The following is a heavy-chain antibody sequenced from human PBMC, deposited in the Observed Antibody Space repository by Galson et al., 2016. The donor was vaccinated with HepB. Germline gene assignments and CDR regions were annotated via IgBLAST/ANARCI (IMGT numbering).Heavy chain of an antibody. J-gene: IGHJ4*02. CDR3: ARSWLMGGYFDY. V-gene: IGHV4-31*03. CDR2: ISYSGRA. CDR1: GGSISGGGYY. D-gene: IGHD3-22*01. Sequence: TLSLTCTVSGGSISGGGYYWSWIRQHPGKGLEWIGYISYSGRADYKPSLKSRLTISVDTSKNQFSLKLSSVTAADTAVYYYARSWLMGGYFDYWGQGTLVTVSS.